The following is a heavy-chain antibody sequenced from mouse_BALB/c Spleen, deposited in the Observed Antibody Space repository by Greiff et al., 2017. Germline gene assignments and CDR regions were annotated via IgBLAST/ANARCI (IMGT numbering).Heavy chain of an antibody. CDR3: ARGRDGRAMDY. J-gene: IGHJ4*01. Sequence: QVHLKQSGAELVRPGTSVKVSCKASGYAFTNYLIEWVKQRPGQGLEWIGVINPGSGGTNYNEKFKGKATLTADKSSSTAYMQLSSLTSDDSAVYFCARGRDGRAMDYWGQGTSVTVSS. V-gene: IGHV1-54*03. CDR1: GYAFTNYL. D-gene: IGHD1-1*01. CDR2: INPGSGGT.